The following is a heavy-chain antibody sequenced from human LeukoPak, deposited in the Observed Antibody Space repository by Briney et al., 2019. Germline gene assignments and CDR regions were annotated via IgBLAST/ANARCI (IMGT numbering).Heavy chain of an antibody. Sequence: GGSLRLSCAASGFTFSSYAMHWVRQAPGKGLEWVAVISYDGSNKYYADSVKGRFTISRDNSKNTLYLQMNSLRAEDTAVYYCARAGYSSRILDYWGQGTLVTVSS. CDR2: ISYDGSNK. J-gene: IGHJ4*02. V-gene: IGHV3-30-3*01. CDR1: GFTFSSYA. CDR3: ARAGYSSRILDY. D-gene: IGHD6-13*01.